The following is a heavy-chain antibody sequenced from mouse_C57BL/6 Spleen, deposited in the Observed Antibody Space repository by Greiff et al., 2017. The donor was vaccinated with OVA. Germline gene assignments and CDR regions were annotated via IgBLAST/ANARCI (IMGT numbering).Heavy chain of an antibody. J-gene: IGHJ1*03. CDR3: ARGGIYSNYEDWYFDV. D-gene: IGHD2-5*01. Sequence: EVQLQQSGTELVKPGASVKMSCKASGYTFTDYNMHWVKQSHGKSLEWIGYINPNNGGTSYNQKFKGKATLTVNKSSSTAYMELRSLTSEDSAVYYCARGGIYSNYEDWYFDVWGTGTTVTVSS. CDR1: GYTFTDYN. V-gene: IGHV1-22*01. CDR2: INPNNGGT.